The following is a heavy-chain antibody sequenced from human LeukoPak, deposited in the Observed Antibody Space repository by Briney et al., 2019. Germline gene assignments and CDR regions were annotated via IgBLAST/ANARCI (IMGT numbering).Heavy chain of an antibody. CDR2: IKSKPDGGTT. Sequence: GGSLRLSCAASGFTFSNAWMSWVRQAPGKGLEWVGCIKSKPDGGTTDYVAPVKGRFTISRDDSTNTVILQTNSLRTEDKAVYYCTTGSGVRSWGAYGMDVWGRGTTVTVFS. CDR1: GFTFSNAW. J-gene: IGHJ6*01. D-gene: IGHD3-10*01. V-gene: IGHV3-15*01. CDR3: TTGSGVRSWGAYGMDV.